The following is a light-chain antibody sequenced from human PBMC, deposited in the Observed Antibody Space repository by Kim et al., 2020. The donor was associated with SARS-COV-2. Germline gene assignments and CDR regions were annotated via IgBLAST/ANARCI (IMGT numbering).Light chain of an antibody. CDR1: QYITSSS. CDR3: QQYGSSPYT. Sequence: EIVLTQSPGTLSLSPGERATLSCRASQYITSSSLGWYQQKPGQAPRLLIYGASSRATGIPDRFSGSGSGTDFTLTISRLEPEDFAVYYCQQYGSSPYTFGQGTKLEIK. J-gene: IGKJ2*01. CDR2: GAS. V-gene: IGKV3-20*01.